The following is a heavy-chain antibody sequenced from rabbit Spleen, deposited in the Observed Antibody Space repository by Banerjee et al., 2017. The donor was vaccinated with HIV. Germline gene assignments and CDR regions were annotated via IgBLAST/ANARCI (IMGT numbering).Heavy chain of an antibody. Sequence: QSLEESGGDLVKPGASLTLTCTASGFSFSSRYYISWVRQAPGKGLEWIACIDAGGSGINYYANWAKGRFTISKTSSTTVTLQMTSLTAADTATYFCARDNAGYAGYGDDNLWGPGTLVTVS. CDR2: IDAGGSGIN. CDR3: ARDNAGYAGYGDDNL. V-gene: IGHV1S40*01. D-gene: IGHD7-1*01. J-gene: IGHJ4*01. CDR1: GFSFSSRYY.